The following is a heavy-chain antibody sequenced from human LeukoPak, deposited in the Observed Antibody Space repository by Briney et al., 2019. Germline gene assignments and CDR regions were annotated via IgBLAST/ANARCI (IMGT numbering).Heavy chain of an antibody. V-gene: IGHV4-59*08. CDR3: ARHFSGDYYDSSGYSAFDI. D-gene: IGHD3-22*01. CDR1: GGSIGGSS. J-gene: IGHJ3*02. CDR2: IYYSGST. Sequence: SETLSLTCTVSGGSIGGSSWRWIRQPPGKGLQWMGYIYYSGSTTYNPFLRSRLSTSVDPSNNQVSLKVTSVTAADTAVYYCARHFSGDYYDSSGYSAFDIWGQGTMVTVSS.